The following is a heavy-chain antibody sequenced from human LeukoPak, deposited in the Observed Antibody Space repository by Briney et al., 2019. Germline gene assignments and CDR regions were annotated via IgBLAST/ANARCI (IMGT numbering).Heavy chain of an antibody. CDR1: GFTFSSYA. V-gene: IGHV3-23*01. J-gene: IGHJ4*02. CDR3: XXXXXXXXSGWIGSYYFDY. D-gene: IGHD6-19*01. CDR2: ISGSGGST. Sequence: GGSLRLSCAASGFTFSSYAMSWVRQAPGKGLEWVSAISGSGGSTYYADSVKGRFTISRDNSKNTLYLQMNSLRAEDTAVYYCXXXXXXXXSGWIGSYYFDYWGQGTLVTVSS.